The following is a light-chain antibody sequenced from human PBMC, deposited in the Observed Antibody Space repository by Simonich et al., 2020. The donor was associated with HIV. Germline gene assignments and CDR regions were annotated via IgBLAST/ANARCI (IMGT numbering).Light chain of an antibody. J-gene: IGLJ3*02. CDR2: EGS. CDR3: CSYAGSGTLV. Sequence: QSALTQPASVSGSPGQSITISCTGTSSDVGGYNLVSWYQQHPGKAPKLMIYEGSRRPSGVSNRFSGSKSGNTASLTVSGLQAEDEADYYCCSYAGSGTLVFGGGTKLTVL. V-gene: IGLV2-23*01. CDR1: SSDVGGYNL.